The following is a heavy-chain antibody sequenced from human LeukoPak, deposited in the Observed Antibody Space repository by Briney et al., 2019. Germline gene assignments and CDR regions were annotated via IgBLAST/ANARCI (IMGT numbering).Heavy chain of an antibody. D-gene: IGHD6-13*01. CDR2: IYYSGST. Sequence: PSQTLSLTCTVSGGSISSGSYYWSWIRQPPGKGLEWIGYIYYSGSTDCNPSLKSRVTISVDTSKNQFSLKLSSVTAADTAVYYCARGLSSSWYLYYFDYWGQGTLVTVSS. J-gene: IGHJ4*02. V-gene: IGHV4-61*01. CDR1: GGSISSGSYY. CDR3: ARGLSSSWYLYYFDY.